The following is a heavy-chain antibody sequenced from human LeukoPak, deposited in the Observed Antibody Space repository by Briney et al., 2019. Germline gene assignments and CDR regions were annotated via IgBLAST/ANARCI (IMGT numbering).Heavy chain of an antibody. CDR1: GGSISSSSYY. CDR2: IYYSGST. CDR3: ARVSLCGSSCWFFDY. V-gene: IGHV4-39*07. J-gene: IGHJ4*02. D-gene: IGHD6-19*01. Sequence: SETLSLTCTVSGGSISSSSYYWGWIRQPPGKGLEWIGSIYYSGSTYYNPSLKSRITMSVDTSKNQFSLKLSSVTAADTAVYYCARVSLCGSSCWFFDYWGPGTLVTVSS.